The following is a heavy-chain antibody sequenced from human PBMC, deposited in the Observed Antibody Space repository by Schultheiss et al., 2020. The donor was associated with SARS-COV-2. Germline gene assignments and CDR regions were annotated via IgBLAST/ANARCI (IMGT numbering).Heavy chain of an antibody. Sequence: SETLSLTCTVSGGSISSGGYYWSWIRQPPGKGLEWIGEINHSGSTNYNPSLKSRVTTSVDTSKNQFSLKLSSVTAADTAVYYCASQPVTIFGVVMYYFDYWGQGTLVTVSS. D-gene: IGHD3-3*01. J-gene: IGHJ4*02. V-gene: IGHV4-39*07. CDR3: ASQPVTIFGVVMYYFDY. CDR1: GGSISSGGYY. CDR2: INHSGST.